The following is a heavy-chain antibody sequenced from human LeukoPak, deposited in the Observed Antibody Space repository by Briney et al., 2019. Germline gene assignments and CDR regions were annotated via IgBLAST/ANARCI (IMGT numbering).Heavy chain of an antibody. J-gene: IGHJ3*02. CDR2: ISYDGSNK. CDR1: GFTFSSYG. V-gene: IGHV3-30*18. CDR3: AKGLSSSGWSDAFDI. Sequence: GGSLRLSCAASGFTFSSYGMHWVRQAPGKGLEWVAVISYDGSNKYYADSVKGRFTISRDNSKNTLYLQMNSLRAEDTAVYYCAKGLSSSGWSDAFDIWGQGTMVTVSS. D-gene: IGHD6-19*01.